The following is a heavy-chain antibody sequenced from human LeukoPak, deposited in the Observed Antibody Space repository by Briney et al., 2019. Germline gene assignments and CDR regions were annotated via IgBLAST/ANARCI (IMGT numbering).Heavy chain of an antibody. CDR1: GGSISSGGYY. Sequence: SGTLSLTCTVSGGSISSGGYYWSWIRQHPGKGLEWIGYIYYSGSTYYNPSLKSRVTISVDTSKNQFSLKLSSVTAADTAVYYCARRGGSNGWGAFDIWGRGTLVTVSS. J-gene: IGHJ3*02. CDR2: IYYSGST. D-gene: IGHD6-19*01. V-gene: IGHV4-31*03. CDR3: ARRGGSNGWGAFDI.